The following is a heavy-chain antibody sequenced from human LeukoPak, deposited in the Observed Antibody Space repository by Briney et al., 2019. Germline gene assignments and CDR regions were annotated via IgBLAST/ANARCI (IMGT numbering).Heavy chain of an antibody. CDR3: ARGLYADYDFFDH. J-gene: IGHJ4*02. V-gene: IGHV3-7*01. Sequence: GGSLRLSCAASGFTFSNYNMNWVRQAPGKGLEWVANIKQDGSEKYYVDSVKGRFTISRDNSENTLYLQMNSLRTEDTAVYYCARGLYADYDFFDHWGQGTLVTVSS. CDR2: IKQDGSEK. D-gene: IGHD4-17*01. CDR1: GFTFSNYN.